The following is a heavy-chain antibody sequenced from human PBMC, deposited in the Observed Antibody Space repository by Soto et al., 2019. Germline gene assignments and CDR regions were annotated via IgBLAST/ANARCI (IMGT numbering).Heavy chain of an antibody. CDR1: GGSISSGGYS. J-gene: IGHJ6*02. V-gene: IGHV4-30-2*01. CDR3: ARGGYSAGTRAYYYYGMDV. Sequence: SLTCAVSGGSISSGGYSWSWIRQPPGKGLEWIGYIYHSGSTYYNPSLKSRVTISVDRSKNQFSLKLSSVTAADTAVYYCARGGYSAGTRAYYYYGMDVWGQGTTVTVSS. CDR2: IYHSGST. D-gene: IGHD1-7*01.